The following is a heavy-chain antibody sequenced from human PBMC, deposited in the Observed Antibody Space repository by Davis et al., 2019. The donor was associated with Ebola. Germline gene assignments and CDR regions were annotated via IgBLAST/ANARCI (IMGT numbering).Heavy chain of an antibody. CDR1: GGTLNSHA. J-gene: IGHJ3*02. V-gene: IGHV1-69*04. CDR2: INPILPTP. Sequence: AASVKVSCKASGGTLNSHAISWVRQAPGPGLEWVGIINPILPTPNYAQKLPGRVAISTDKSTAPAYMELSSLKSEDTAVYYSAAEASPGSDAFDIWGQGTMVAVSS. CDR3: AAEASPGSDAFDI.